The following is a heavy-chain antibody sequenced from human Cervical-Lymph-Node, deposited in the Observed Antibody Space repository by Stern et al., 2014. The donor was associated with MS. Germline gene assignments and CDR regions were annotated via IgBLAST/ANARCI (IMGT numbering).Heavy chain of an antibody. CDR1: GGSISPYY. D-gene: IGHD5-12*01. V-gene: IGHV4-59*01. CDR3: ARSFRGGMDV. J-gene: IGHJ6*02. CDR2: ILYSGST. Sequence: QMQLVQSGAGLVKPPENLSLTCSVSGGSISPYYWSWIRQPPGKGLEWIGNILYSGSTDYNPSLRSRVTISVDTSKKQFSLNLRSVTAADTAVYYCARSFRGGMDVWGQGTTVTVSS.